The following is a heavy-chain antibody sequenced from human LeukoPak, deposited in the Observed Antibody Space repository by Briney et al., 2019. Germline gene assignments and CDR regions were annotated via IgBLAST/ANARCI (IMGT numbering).Heavy chain of an antibody. Sequence: SETLSLTCTVSGGSISSFYWSWIRQPPGKGLEWIGYIYYSGSTNYSPSLKSRVTISVDTSKNQFSLKLSSVTAADTAVYYCARGAYGTPDYWGQGTLVTVSS. CDR1: GGSISSFY. J-gene: IGHJ4*02. V-gene: IGHV4-59*01. D-gene: IGHD4-17*01. CDR2: IYYSGST. CDR3: ARGAYGTPDY.